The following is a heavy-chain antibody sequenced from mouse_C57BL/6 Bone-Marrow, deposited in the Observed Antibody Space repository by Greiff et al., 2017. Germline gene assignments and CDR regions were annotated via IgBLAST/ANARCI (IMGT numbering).Heavy chain of an antibody. Sequence: EVQLVESGGGLVKPGGSLKLSCAASGFTFSSYTMSWVRQTPEQRLEWVATISGGGGNTYYPDSVKGRVTISRDNAKNTLYLQMSSLRSEDTALYYCARRRLMAYWGQGTLVTVSA. V-gene: IGHV5-9*01. CDR1: GFTFSSYT. J-gene: IGHJ3*01. CDR3: ARRRLMAY. CDR2: ISGGGGNT. D-gene: IGHD3-2*02.